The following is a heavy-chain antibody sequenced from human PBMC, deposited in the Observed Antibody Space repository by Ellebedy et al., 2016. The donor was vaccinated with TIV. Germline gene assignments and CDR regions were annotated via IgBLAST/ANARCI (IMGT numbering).Heavy chain of an antibody. CDR1: GYTFTGYY. CDR2: INPNSGGT. Sequence: ASVKVSCKASGYTFTGYYMHWVRQAPGQGLEWMGWINPNSGGTNYAQKFQGRVTMTRDTSISTAYMELSRLRSDDTAVYYCAREGGVSSSWYPFDYWGQGTLVTVSS. V-gene: IGHV1-2*02. D-gene: IGHD6-13*01. J-gene: IGHJ4*02. CDR3: AREGGVSSSWYPFDY.